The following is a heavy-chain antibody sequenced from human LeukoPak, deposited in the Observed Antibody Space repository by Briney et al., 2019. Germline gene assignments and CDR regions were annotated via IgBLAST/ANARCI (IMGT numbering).Heavy chain of an antibody. V-gene: IGHV3-21*01. Sequence: GGSLRLSCAASGFTFSSYSMNWVRQAPGKGLEWVSSISSSSSYIYYADSVKGRFTISRDNAKNSLHLQMNSLRAEDTAVYYCARFGFGELYDAFDIWGQGTMVTVSS. D-gene: IGHD3-10*01. J-gene: IGHJ3*02. CDR1: GFTFSSYS. CDR3: ARFGFGELYDAFDI. CDR2: ISSSSSYI.